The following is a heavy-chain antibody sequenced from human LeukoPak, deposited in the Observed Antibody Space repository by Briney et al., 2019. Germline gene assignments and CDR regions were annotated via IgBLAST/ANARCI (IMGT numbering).Heavy chain of an antibody. D-gene: IGHD3-3*02. Sequence: GGSLRLSCAASGFTFNTYAMTWVRQAPGKGLEWVSGISSNGDSTYYADSVKGRLTISRDNSKNSLYLQMNSLRAEDTAVYYCASGTVNGFSRAYFDYWGQGTLVTVSS. CDR2: ISSNGDST. CDR1: GFTFNTYA. V-gene: IGHV3-23*01. CDR3: ASGTVNGFSRAYFDY. J-gene: IGHJ4*02.